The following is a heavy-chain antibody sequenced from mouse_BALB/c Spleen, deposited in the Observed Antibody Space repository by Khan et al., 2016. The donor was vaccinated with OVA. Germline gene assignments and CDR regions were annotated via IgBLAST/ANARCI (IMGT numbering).Heavy chain of an antibody. D-gene: IGHD1-1*01. V-gene: IGHV3-2*02. CDR2: ISYSGST. CDR1: GYSITSGYA. J-gene: IGHJ4*01. Sequence: EVQLQESGPGLVKPSQSLSLTCTVTGYSITSGYAWNWIRQFPGNKLEWMGYISYSGSTSYNPSLRSRISITRDTSKNQFFQQLNSVTTEDTATYYCARKNYYGYAMDYWGQGTSVTVSS. CDR3: ARKNYYGYAMDY.